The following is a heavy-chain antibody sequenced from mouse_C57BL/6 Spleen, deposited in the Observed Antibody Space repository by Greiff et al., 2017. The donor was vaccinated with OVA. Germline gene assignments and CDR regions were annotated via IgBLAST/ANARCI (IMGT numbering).Heavy chain of an antibody. J-gene: IGHJ2*01. CDR2: IDPSDSYT. CDR3: ARRGYGCDEGDYFDY. Sequence: QVQLKQPGAELVKPGASVKLSCKASGYTFTSYWMQWVKQRPGQGLEWIGAIDPSDSYTNYNQKFKGKATLTVDTYSSTAYMQLSSLTSEDSAVYYFARRGYGCDEGDYFDYWGQGTTLTVSS. CDR1: GYTFTSYW. V-gene: IGHV1-50*01. D-gene: IGHD2-2*01.